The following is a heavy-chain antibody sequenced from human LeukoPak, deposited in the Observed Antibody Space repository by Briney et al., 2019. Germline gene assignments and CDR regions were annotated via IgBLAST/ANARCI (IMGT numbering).Heavy chain of an antibody. CDR3: AREDTGYFDY. D-gene: IGHD3-9*01. CDR2: IYHSGST. Sequence: SETLSLTCAVSGGSISSGGYSWSWIRQPPGKRLEWIGYIYHSGSTYYNPSLKSRVTISVDRSKNQFSLKLSSVTAADTVEYYCAREDTGYFDYWGQGTLVTVSS. J-gene: IGHJ4*02. V-gene: IGHV4-30-2*01. CDR1: GGSISSGGYS.